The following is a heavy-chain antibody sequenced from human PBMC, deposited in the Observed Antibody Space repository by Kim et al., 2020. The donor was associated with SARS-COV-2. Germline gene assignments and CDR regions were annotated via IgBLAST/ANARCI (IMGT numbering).Heavy chain of an antibody. CDR3: ARELVVVPAAEDV. J-gene: IGHJ6*02. D-gene: IGHD2-2*01. V-gene: IGHV1-2*06. CDR2: INPNSGGT. CDR1: GYTFTGYY. Sequence: ASVKVSCKASGYTFTGYYMHWVRQAPGQGLEWMGRINPNSGGTNYAQKFQGRVTMTRDTSISTAYMELSRLRSDDTAVYYCARELVVVPAAEDVWGQGTTVTVSS.